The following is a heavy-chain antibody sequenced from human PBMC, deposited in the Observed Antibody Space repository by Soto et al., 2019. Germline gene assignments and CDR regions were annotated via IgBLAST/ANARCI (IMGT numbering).Heavy chain of an antibody. CDR1: GFTFSSYS. CDR3: ARAGDYYDWAFDI. J-gene: IGHJ3*02. D-gene: IGHD3-22*01. CDR2: ISSSSTI. V-gene: IGHV3-48*02. Sequence: PGGSLRLSCAASGFTFSSYSMNWVRQAPGKGLEWVSYISSSSTIYYADSVKGRFTISRDNARNSLYLQMNSLRDEDTAVYYCARAGDYYDWAFDICGQGTMVTVSS.